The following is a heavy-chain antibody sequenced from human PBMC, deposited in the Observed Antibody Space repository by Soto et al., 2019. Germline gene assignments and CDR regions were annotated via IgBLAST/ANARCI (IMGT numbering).Heavy chain of an antibody. Sequence: GGSLRLSCTASGFTFGDYAMSWFRQAPGKGLEWVGFIRSKAYGGTTEYAASVKGRFTISRDDSKSIAYLQMNSLKTEDTAVYYCTTAARKKDSGSADYWGQGTLVTVSS. V-gene: IGHV3-49*03. CDR1: GFTFGDYA. J-gene: IGHJ4*02. D-gene: IGHD3-10*01. CDR2: IRSKAYGGTT. CDR3: TTAARKKDSGSADY.